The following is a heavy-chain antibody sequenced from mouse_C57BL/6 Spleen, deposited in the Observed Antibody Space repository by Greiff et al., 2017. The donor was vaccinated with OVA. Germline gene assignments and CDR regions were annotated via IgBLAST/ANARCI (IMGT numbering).Heavy chain of an antibody. J-gene: IGHJ3*01. CDR3: ACGYYYGSSPWFAY. V-gene: IGHV1-59*01. D-gene: IGHD1-1*01. CDR2: IDPSDSYT. Sequence: QVQLQQPGAELVRPGTSVKLSCKASGYTFTSYWMHWVKQRPGPGLEWIGVIDPSDSYTNYNQKFKGKATLTVDTSSSTAYMQLSSLTSEDSAVYYCACGYYYGSSPWFAYWGQGTLVTVSA. CDR1: GYTFTSYW.